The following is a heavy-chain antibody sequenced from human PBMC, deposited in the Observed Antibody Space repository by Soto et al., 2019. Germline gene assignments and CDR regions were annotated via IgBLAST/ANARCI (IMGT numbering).Heavy chain of an antibody. CDR1: DGSISRYD. Sequence: GTPALTCTVPDGSISRYDWSWIRQPPGKGLEWIGYIYYSGSTNYNPSLKSRVTISVDTSKNQFSLKLSSVTAADTAVYYCARATADSTGAFDIWGQGTMVTVS. CDR2: IYYSGST. CDR3: ARATADSTGAFDI. J-gene: IGHJ3*02. V-gene: IGHV4-59*01. D-gene: IGHD6-13*01.